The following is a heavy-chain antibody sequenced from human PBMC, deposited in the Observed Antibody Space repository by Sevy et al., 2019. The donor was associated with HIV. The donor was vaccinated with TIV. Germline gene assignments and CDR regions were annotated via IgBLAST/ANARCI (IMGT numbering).Heavy chain of an antibody. J-gene: IGHJ6*02. CDR1: GYTFTSYG. CDR2: ISAYNGNT. CDR3: ARGSVVVIEQSFYYYYYGMDV. V-gene: IGHV1-18*01. Sequence: ASVKVSCKASGYTFTSYGISWVRQATGQGLEWMGWISAYNGNTNYAQKLQGRVTMTTDTSTSTAYMELRSLRSDDTAVYYCARGSVVVIEQSFYYYYYGMDVWGQGTTVTVSS. D-gene: IGHD2-21*01.